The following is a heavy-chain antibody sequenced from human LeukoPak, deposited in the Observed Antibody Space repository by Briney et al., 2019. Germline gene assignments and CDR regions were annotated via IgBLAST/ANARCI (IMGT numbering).Heavy chain of an antibody. D-gene: IGHD4-11*01. V-gene: IGHV3-30*18. Sequence: GGSLRLSCAASGFTFSSYGMHWVRQAPGKGLEWVAVISYDGSNKYYADSVNGRFTISRDNSKNTLYLQMNSLRAADTAVYYCAKEGAHSNYERPGAGVDYWGQGTLVTVPS. CDR3: AKEGAHSNYERPGAGVDY. CDR1: GFTFSSYG. CDR2: ISYDGSNK. J-gene: IGHJ4*02.